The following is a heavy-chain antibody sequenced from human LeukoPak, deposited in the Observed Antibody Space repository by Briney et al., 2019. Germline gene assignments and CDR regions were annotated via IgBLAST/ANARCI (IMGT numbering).Heavy chain of an antibody. Sequence: SETLSLTCTVSGGSISSSGYYWGWIRQPPGKGLEWIGSVDYTGITSHSPSLKSRVTISVDTSKNQFSLKVSSVSAADTGVYYCARGNYYDSSGYYFFDYWGQGTLVTVSS. J-gene: IGHJ4*02. CDR3: ARGNYYDSSGYYFFDY. V-gene: IGHV4-39*01. CDR1: GGSISSSGYY. CDR2: VDYTGIT. D-gene: IGHD3-22*01.